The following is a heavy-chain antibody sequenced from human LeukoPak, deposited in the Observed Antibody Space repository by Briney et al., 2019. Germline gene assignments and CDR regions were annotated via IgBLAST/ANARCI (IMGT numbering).Heavy chain of an antibody. Sequence: SETLSLTCTVSGGSISSSSYYWGWIRQPPGKGLEWIGSIYYSGSTYYNPSLKSRVTISVDTSKNQFSLKLSSVTAADTAVYYCARRGDSSSAYYYYYYMDVWGKGTTVTVSS. CDR2: IYYSGST. CDR1: GGSISSSSYY. CDR3: ARRGDSSSAYYYYYYMDV. D-gene: IGHD6-6*01. V-gene: IGHV4-39*01. J-gene: IGHJ6*03.